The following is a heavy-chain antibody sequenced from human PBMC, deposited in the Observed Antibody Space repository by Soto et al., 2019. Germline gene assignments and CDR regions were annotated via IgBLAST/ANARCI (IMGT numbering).Heavy chain of an antibody. V-gene: IGHV5-51*01. J-gene: IGHJ6*02. D-gene: IGHD1-26*01. CDR3: ARKGGLYDYYYGMDV. CDR2: IYPGDSDT. Sequence: RGESLKISCKGSGYSFTSYWIGWVRQMPGKGLEWMGIIYPGDSDTRYSPSFQGQVTISADKSISTAYLQWSSLKASDTAMYYCARKGGLYDYYYGMDVWGQGTTVTVSS. CDR1: GYSFTSYW.